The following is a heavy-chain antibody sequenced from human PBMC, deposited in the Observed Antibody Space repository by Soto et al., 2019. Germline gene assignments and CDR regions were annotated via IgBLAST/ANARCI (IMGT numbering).Heavy chain of an antibody. V-gene: IGHV1-18*01. CDR1: GYTFTIYG. CDR2: ISSYNGNT. J-gene: IGHJ6*02. Sequence: ASVEVSCPSSGYTFTIYGSICVRQAPGQGLEWVGWISSYNGNTNYAQKLQGRVTMTTDTSTSTAYMELRSLRSDDTAVYYCAREDCSSTSRYQYYYYYYGMDVWGQGTTVTVSS. D-gene: IGHD2-2*01. CDR3: AREDCSSTSRYQYYYYYYGMDV.